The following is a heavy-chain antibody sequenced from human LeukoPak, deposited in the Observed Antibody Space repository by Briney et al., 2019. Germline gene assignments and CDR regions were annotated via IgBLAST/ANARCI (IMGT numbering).Heavy chain of an antibody. CDR1: GDTLIKYW. J-gene: IGHJ3*01. CDR3: VRGLGGL. D-gene: IGHD3-16*01. CDR2: INGDGTLT. Sequence: GGALRLSCAACGDTLIKYWMERGRHGRGKGLVWISRINGDGTLTTYEDSVKGRFTISRDNAKNTVYLQMNSLRDEDTAVFYCVRGLGGLWGQGTMVTVSS. V-gene: IGHV3-74*01.